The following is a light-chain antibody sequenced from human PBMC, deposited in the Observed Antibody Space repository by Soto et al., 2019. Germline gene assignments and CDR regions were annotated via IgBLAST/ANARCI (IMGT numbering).Light chain of an antibody. CDR2: KTA. V-gene: IGKV1-5*03. CDR1: QGISIW. J-gene: IGKJ1*01. CDR3: QHWNDYSWT. Sequence: DIHMTQSPSTLSASVGDRVTITCRASQGISIWLSWYQQKPGKAPNPLIYKTASLETGVPSRFSGSGSGTEFTLTIRSLQPDDFATYYCQHWNDYSWTFGQGTKVEVK.